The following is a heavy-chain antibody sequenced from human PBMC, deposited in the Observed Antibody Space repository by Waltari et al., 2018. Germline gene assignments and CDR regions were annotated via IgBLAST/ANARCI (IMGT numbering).Heavy chain of an antibody. Sequence: QVQLQQWGAGLLKPSETLSLTCAVYGGSFSGYYWSWIRQPPVKGLEWIGEINHSGSTNYNPSLKSRVTISVDTSKNQFSLKLSSVTAADTAVYYCARGRGGGDYYYYYMDVWGKGTTVTISS. CDR3: ARGRGGGDYYYYYMDV. CDR2: INHSGST. J-gene: IGHJ6*03. CDR1: GGSFSGYY. D-gene: IGHD3-16*01. V-gene: IGHV4-34*01.